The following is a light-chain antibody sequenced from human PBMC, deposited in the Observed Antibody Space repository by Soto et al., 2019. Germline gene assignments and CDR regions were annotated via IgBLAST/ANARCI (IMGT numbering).Light chain of an antibody. CDR1: RSVSSSS. V-gene: IGKV3-20*01. CDR2: EAS. J-gene: IGKJ1*01. CDR3: QQYGSSPPTWT. Sequence: EIVLTQSPATLSLSPGERATLSCRASRSVSSSSLGLDQQRRGQAPRLLIYEASNRPTGSPARFRGSGSGTDFTFTISRLEPEDFAVDDCQQYGSSPPTWTFGRGTKVDIK.